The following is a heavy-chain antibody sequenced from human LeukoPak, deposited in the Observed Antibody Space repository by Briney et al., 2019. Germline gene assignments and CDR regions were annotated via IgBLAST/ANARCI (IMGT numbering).Heavy chain of an antibody. Sequence: PSETLSLNCTVSGYSISSGYYWGWIRQPPGKGLEWIGSIYHSGSTYYNPSLKSRVTISVDTSKNQFSLKLSSVTAADTAVYYCARLGYCSSTSCYRSWFDPWGQGTLVTVSS. D-gene: IGHD2-2*01. J-gene: IGHJ5*02. CDR1: GYSISSGYY. CDR2: IYHSGST. CDR3: ARLGYCSSTSCYRSWFDP. V-gene: IGHV4-38-2*02.